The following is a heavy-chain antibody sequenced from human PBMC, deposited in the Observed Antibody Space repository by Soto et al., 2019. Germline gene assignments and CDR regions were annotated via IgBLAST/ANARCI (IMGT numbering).Heavy chain of an antibody. CDR1: GDTFTCYA. D-gene: IGHD3-22*01. CDR3: ARTRYYYDCSGYY. Sequence: ASAKVPCKAAGDTFTCYAMHWVRKAPGQRLEWMGWINAGNGNTKYSQKFQGRVTITRDTSASTAYMELSSLRSEDTAVYYCARTRYYYDCSGYYRGQGTLVTAPQ. J-gene: IGHJ4*02. V-gene: IGHV1-3*01. CDR2: INAGNGNT.